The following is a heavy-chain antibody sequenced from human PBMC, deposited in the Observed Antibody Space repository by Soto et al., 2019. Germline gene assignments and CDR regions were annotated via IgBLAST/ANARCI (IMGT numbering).Heavy chain of an antibody. J-gene: IGHJ4*02. V-gene: IGHV3-23*01. CDR2: ISGSGGST. Sequence: GGSLRLSCAASGFTFSSYAMSWVRQAPGKGLEWVSAISGSGGSTYYADSVKCRFTISRDNSKNTLYLQMNSLRAEDTAVYYCAKDPGHTILPLYWGQGTLVTVSS. CDR1: GFTFSSYA. D-gene: IGHD3-3*01. CDR3: AKDPGHTILPLY.